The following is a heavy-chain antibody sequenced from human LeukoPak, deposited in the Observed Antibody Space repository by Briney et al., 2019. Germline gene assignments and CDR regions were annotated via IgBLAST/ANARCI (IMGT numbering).Heavy chain of an antibody. V-gene: IGHV7-4-1*02. Sequence: GASVKVSCKASGYTFTSYAMNWVRQAPGQGLEWMGWINTNTGNPTHAQGFTGRFVFSLDTSVSTAYLQISSLKAEDTAVYYCAREVGIAAAAAFDYWGQGTLVTVSS. D-gene: IGHD6-13*01. J-gene: IGHJ4*02. CDR1: GYTFTSYA. CDR2: INTNTGNP. CDR3: AREVGIAAAAAFDY.